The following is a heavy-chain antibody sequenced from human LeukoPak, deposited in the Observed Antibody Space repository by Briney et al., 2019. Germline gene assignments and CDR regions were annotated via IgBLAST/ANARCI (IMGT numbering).Heavy chain of an antibody. D-gene: IGHD2-21*02. V-gene: IGHV1-69*04. CDR1: GGTFSSYA. CDR2: IIPILGIA. J-gene: IGHJ4*02. CDR3: ARAVISGDSCFDY. Sequence: SVKVSCKASGGTFSSYAISWVRQAPGQGLEWMGRIIPILGIANYAQKFQGRVTITADKSTSTAYMELSSLRSEDTAVYYCARAVISGDSCFDYWGQGTLVTVSS.